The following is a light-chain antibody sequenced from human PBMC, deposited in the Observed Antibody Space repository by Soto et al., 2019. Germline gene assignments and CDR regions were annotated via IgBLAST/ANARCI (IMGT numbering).Light chain of an antibody. J-gene: IGLJ1*01. CDR2: EVS. CDR1: SSDVGANNDY. V-gene: IGLV2-8*01. Sequence: QSAPTQPPSASGSPGQSVTISCTGTSSDVGANNDYVSWYQQHPGKVPKLMIYEVSKRPPGVPDRFSGSKSGNTASLTVSGLQADDEADYYCSSYAGSDNFVFGTATKLTVL. CDR3: SSYAGSDNFV.